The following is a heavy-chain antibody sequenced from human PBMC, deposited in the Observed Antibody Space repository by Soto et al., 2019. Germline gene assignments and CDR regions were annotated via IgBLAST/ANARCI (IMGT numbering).Heavy chain of an antibody. J-gene: IGHJ4*02. Sequence: AGGSLRLSCAASGFTFSDYYMSWIRQAPGEGLEWVSYISSSSSYTNYADSVKGRFTISRDNAKNSLYLQMDSLRAEDTAVYYCARVPWNYDRAGYWGQGTLVTVSS. D-gene: IGHD1-7*01. CDR1: GFTFSDYY. CDR3: ARVPWNYDRAGY. CDR2: ISSSSSYT. V-gene: IGHV3-11*06.